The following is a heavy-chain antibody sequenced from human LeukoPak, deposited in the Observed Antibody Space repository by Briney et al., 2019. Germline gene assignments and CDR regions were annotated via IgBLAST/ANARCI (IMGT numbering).Heavy chain of an antibody. CDR1: GFTFSSYA. D-gene: IGHD3-3*01. CDR3: AKDRIQPIPRFLEWLYFDY. CDR2: ISGSGGST. Sequence: GGSLRLSCAASGFTFSSYAMSWVRQAPGKGLEWVSAISGSGGSTYYADSVKGRFTISRDNSKNTLYLQMNSLRAEDTAVYHCAKDRIQPIPRFLEWLYFDYWGQGTLVTVSS. V-gene: IGHV3-23*01. J-gene: IGHJ4*02.